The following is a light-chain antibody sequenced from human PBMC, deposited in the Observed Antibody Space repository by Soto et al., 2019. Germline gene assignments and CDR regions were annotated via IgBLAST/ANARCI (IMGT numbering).Light chain of an antibody. CDR2: GAS. Sequence: EIVLTQSPGTLSLSPGDRATLSCRASQSVSSKYFAWYQQKPGQAPRLLIYGASNRASGIPDRFSGSGSGTDFTLTISRLEPEDFAMYYCQQYGSSLITFGQGTRLEIK. CDR3: QQYGSSLIT. J-gene: IGKJ5*01. V-gene: IGKV3-20*01. CDR1: QSVSSKY.